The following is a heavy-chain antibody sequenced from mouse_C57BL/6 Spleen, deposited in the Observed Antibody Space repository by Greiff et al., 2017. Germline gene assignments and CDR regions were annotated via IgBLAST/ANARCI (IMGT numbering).Heavy chain of an antibody. CDR2: ISDGGSYT. Sequence: EVKLMESGGGLVKPGGSLKLSCAASGFTFSSYAMSWVRQTPEKRLEWVATISDGGSYTYYPDNVKGRFTISRDNAKNTLYLQMSHLKSEDTAMYYCARDWDYYGSSYDWGQGTTLTVSS. CDR1: GFTFSSYA. V-gene: IGHV5-4*01. D-gene: IGHD1-1*01. J-gene: IGHJ2*01. CDR3: ARDWDYYGSSYD.